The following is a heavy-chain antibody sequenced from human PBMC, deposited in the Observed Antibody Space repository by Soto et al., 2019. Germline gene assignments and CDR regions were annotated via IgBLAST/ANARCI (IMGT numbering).Heavy chain of an antibody. D-gene: IGHD2-21*01. CDR3: ARRYCGNLDY. J-gene: IGHJ4*02. CDR2: IYYSGST. CDR1: GGSISNYY. Sequence: QVQLQESGPGLVKPSETLSLTCTVSGGSISNYYWSWIRQPPGKGLEWIGYIYYSGSTNYNPSLKTRFTISVDTSKNQFSRKVSSVTAADTAVYYCARRYCGNLDYWGQGTLVTVSS. V-gene: IGHV4-59*08.